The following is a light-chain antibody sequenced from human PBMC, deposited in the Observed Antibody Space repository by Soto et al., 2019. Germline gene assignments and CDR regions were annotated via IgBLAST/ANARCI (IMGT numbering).Light chain of an antibody. Sequence: DIQMTQSPSTLSASVGDRFTITCRASQSVGGSLAWYQQKPGKAPKLLIYKASTLKSGVPSRFSGSGSGTEFTLTISSLQPDDFATYYCQHYNSYSEAFGQGTKGDIK. CDR2: KAS. CDR3: QHYNSYSEA. V-gene: IGKV1-5*03. CDR1: QSVGGS. J-gene: IGKJ1*01.